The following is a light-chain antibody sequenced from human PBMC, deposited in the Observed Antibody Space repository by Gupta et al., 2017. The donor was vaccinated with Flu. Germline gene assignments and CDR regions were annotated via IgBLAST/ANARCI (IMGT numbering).Light chain of an antibody. CDR1: QSVSSSI. CDR2: GAS. CDR3: QQYGSSPWT. Sequence: EIVLTQSPGTLSLSPGERATLSCRASQSVSSSILAWYHQKPGQAPRLLIYGASNRATGIPDRFSGSGSGTDFTLTISRLEPDDFAVYFCQQYGSSPWTFGQGTKVEIK. V-gene: IGKV3-20*01. J-gene: IGKJ1*01.